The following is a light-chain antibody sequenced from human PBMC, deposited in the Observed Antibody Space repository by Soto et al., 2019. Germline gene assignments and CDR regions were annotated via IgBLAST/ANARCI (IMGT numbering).Light chain of an antibody. J-gene: IGKJ2*01. CDR2: GAS. CDR3: QHYNNWPFT. V-gene: IGKV3-15*01. CDR1: QSVSSN. Sequence: PGERATLSCRASQSVSSNLAWYKQKPGQPPSLLIYGASARATGIPARFSGSGSGTEFTLTISSLQSEDFAVYYCQHYNNWPFTFGQGTKLEIK.